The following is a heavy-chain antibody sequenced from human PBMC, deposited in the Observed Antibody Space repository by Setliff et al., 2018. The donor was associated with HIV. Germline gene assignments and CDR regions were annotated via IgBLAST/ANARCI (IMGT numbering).Heavy chain of an antibody. J-gene: IGHJ6*03. Sequence: SETLSLTCTVSGGSISSSSYYWGWIRQPPGKGLEWIGSIYYSGNTYYNPSLKSRVTISVDTSKNQFSLKLSSVAAADTAVYYCARDRGGAAAGGYYYMDVWGKGTTVTVSS. D-gene: IGHD6-13*01. CDR2: IYYSGNT. CDR1: GGSISSSSYY. CDR3: ARDRGGAAAGGYYYMDV. V-gene: IGHV4-39*07.